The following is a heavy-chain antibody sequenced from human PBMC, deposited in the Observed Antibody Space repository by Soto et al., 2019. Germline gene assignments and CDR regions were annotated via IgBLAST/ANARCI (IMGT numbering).Heavy chain of an antibody. V-gene: IGHV1-18*01. CDR3: ARSGAHRYYYYYYMDV. D-gene: IGHD2-15*01. Sequence: ASVKVSCKASGYTFTSYGISWVRQAPGQGLEWMGWISAYNGNTNYAQKLQGRVTMTTDTSTSTAYMELRSLRSDDTAVYYCARSGAHRYYYYYYMDVWGKGTTVTVSS. CDR1: GYTFTSYG. J-gene: IGHJ6*03. CDR2: ISAYNGNT.